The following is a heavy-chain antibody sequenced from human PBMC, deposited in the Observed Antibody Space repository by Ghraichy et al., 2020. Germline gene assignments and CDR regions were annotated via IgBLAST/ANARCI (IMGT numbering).Heavy chain of an antibody. V-gene: IGHV3-74*03. J-gene: IGHJ4*02. CDR1: GFTFSTYW. D-gene: IGHD1-26*01. CDR3: ARGGSRGSADY. CDR2: IKNDETST. Sequence: LSLTCAASGFTFSTYWMYWVRQAPGKGLMWVSRIKNDETSTTYADSVKGRFTISRDNAKNTLYLQMNSLRADDTAVYYCARGGSRGSADYWGQGTLVTVSS.